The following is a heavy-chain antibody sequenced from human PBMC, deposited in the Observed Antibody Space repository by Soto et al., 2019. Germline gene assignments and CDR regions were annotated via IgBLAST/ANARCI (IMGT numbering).Heavy chain of an antibody. Sequence: GESLRLSCAASGFTFSSYAMSWVRQAPGKGMEWVSAISGSGGSTYYADSVKGRFTISRDNSKNTLYLHMNSLRAEDTAVYYCAKASLSHRRTIPHYDFWSCLGLMDVWGKGTTVTGSS. V-gene: IGHV3-23*01. CDR2: ISGSGGST. CDR1: GFTFSSYA. J-gene: IGHJ6*03. D-gene: IGHD3-3*01. CDR3: AKASLSHRRTIPHYDFWSCLGLMDV.